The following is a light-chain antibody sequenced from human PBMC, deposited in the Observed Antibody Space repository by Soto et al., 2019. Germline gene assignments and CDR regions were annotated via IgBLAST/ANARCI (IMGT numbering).Light chain of an antibody. CDR2: GAS. Sequence: EIVMTQSPATLSVSPGERATLSCRASQSVSSNLAWYQQKPGQAHRLLIYGASTRATGIPARFSGSGSGTDFPLTISSLQSEDFAVYYCQQYNNLPPLTFGGGTKVEIK. CDR1: QSVSSN. CDR3: QQYNNLPPLT. V-gene: IGKV3-15*01. J-gene: IGKJ4*01.